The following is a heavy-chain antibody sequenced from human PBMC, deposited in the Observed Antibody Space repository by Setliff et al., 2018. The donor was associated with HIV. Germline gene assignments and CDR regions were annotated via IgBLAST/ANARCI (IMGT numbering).Heavy chain of an antibody. Sequence: GASVKVSCKASGYTFTNYGITWVRQAPGQGLEWMGGIIPIFGTANYAQKFQGRVTITADESTSTAYMELSSLRSEDTAVYYCALPVLGGCSYGYFDYWGQGTLVTVS. CDR2: IIPIFGTA. V-gene: IGHV1-69*13. D-gene: IGHD5-18*01. CDR1: GYTFTNYG. CDR3: ALPVLGGCSYGYFDY. J-gene: IGHJ4*02.